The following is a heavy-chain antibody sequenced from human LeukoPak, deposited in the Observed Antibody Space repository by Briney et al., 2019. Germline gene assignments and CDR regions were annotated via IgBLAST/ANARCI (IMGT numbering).Heavy chain of an antibody. CDR2: INPNSGNT. Sequence: ASVKVSCKASGYTFTSYDINWVRQATGQGLEWMGWINPNSGNTGYVQKFQGRVTMTTNASISTAYMEVSSLRSEDTAVYYCARASIEIRGIIFLHWFDPWGQGTLVTVSS. CDR3: ARASIEIRGIIFLHWFDP. D-gene: IGHD3-10*01. V-gene: IGHV1-8*01. J-gene: IGHJ5*02. CDR1: GYTFTSYD.